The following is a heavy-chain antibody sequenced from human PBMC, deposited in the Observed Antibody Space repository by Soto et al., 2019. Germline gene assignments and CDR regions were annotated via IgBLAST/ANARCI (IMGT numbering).Heavy chain of an antibody. D-gene: IGHD4-17*01. V-gene: IGHV4-31*03. Sequence: TLSLTCTVSGGSISSSSYYWGWIRQPPGKGLEWIGYIYYSGSTYYNPSLKSRVTISVDTSKNQFSLKLTSVTAADTAVYYCAKTPDYGDSQDGFDPWGQGTLVTVSS. CDR3: AKTPDYGDSQDGFDP. CDR1: GGSISSSSYY. CDR2: IYYSGST. J-gene: IGHJ5*02.